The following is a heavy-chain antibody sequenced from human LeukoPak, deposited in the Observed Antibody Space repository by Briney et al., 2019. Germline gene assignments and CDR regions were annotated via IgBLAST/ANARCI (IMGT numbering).Heavy chain of an antibody. J-gene: IGHJ4*02. V-gene: IGHV3-9*01. Sequence: GRSLRLSCAASGFTFDDYAMHWVRQAPGKGLEWVSGISWNSGSIGYADSVKGRFTISRDNAKNSLYLQMNSLRAEDTALYYCVKDFRQWLGSAFDYWGQGTLVTVSS. D-gene: IGHD6-19*01. CDR3: VKDFRQWLGSAFDY. CDR2: ISWNSGSI. CDR1: GFTFDDYA.